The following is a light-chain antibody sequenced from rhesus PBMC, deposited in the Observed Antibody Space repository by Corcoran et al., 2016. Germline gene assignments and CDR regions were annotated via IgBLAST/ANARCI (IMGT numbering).Light chain of an antibody. V-gene: IGKV3-31*02. CDR3: QETSNLWT. J-gene: IGKJ1*01. CDR1: QSVSSY. Sequence: EIVMTQSPATLSLSPGETATISCRTSQSVSSYLAWYQQKPGQAPRLIIYGASSRATGIPDRFSVSGVVTDFTLTISSLEPEDFAVYYCQETSNLWTFGQVTKVEIK. CDR2: GAS.